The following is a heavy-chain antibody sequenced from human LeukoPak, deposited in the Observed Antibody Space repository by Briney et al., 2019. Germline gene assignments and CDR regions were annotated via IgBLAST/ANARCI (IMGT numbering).Heavy chain of an antibody. CDR1: GYTFTSYG. V-gene: IGHV1-18*01. D-gene: IGHD3-22*01. CDR3: ARWDYYDSSGLIDY. J-gene: IGHJ4*02. CDR2: ISAYNGNT. Sequence: ASVKVSCKXSGYTFTSYGISWVRQAPGQGLERMGWISAYNGNTNYSQKLQGRVTMTTDTSTSTAYMELRSLRSDDTAVYYCARWDYYDSSGLIDYWGQGTLVTVSS.